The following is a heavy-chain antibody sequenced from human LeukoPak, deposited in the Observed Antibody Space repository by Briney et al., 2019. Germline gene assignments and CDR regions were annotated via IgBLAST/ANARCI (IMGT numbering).Heavy chain of an antibody. CDR2: INPNSGGT. CDR3: ARVGIAAAGAYYFDY. D-gene: IGHD6-13*01. V-gene: IGHV1-2*02. J-gene: IGHJ4*02. CDR1: GYTFTGYH. Sequence: ASVKVSCKASGYTFTGYHMHWVRQAPGQGLEWMGWINPNSGGTNYAQKFQGRVTMTRDTSISTAYMELSRLRSDDTAVYYCARVGIAAAGAYYFDYWGQGTLVTVSS.